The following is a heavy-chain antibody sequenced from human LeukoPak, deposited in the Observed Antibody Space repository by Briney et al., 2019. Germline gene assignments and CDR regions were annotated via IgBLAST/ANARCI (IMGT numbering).Heavy chain of an antibody. CDR3: AKDTRYSSSCRTPDY. J-gene: IGHJ4*02. D-gene: IGHD6-6*01. Sequence: GGSLRLSCAASGFTFSSYAMSWVRQAPGKGLEWVSAISGSGGNTYYADSVKGRFTISRDNSKNTLYLQMNSLRAEDTAVYYCAKDTRYSSSCRTPDYRGQGTLVTVSS. CDR2: ISGSGGNT. V-gene: IGHV3-23*01. CDR1: GFTFSSYA.